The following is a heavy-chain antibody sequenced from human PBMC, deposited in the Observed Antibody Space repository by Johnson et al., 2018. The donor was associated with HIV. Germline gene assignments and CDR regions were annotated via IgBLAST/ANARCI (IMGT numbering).Heavy chain of an antibody. Sequence: VQMVESGGGLPQPGRSLRLSCAASGFTFDDYAMHWVRLAPGKGLEWVSGISWNSASIGYADSVKGRFTISRDNAKNSLYLQMNSLRAEDTAVYYCARQLGSDAFDIWGQGTMVTVSS. V-gene: IGHV3-9*01. D-gene: IGHD7-27*01. CDR3: ARQLGSDAFDI. CDR2: ISWNSASI. J-gene: IGHJ3*02. CDR1: GFTFDDYA.